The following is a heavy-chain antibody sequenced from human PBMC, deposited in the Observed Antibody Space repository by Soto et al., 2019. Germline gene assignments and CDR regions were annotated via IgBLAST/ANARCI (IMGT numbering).Heavy chain of an antibody. CDR1: GGTFSSYA. CDR3: AREGSYCGGDCYAAWYFDL. D-gene: IGHD2-21*02. V-gene: IGHV1-69*01. Sequence: QVQLVQSGAEVKKPGSSVKVSCKASGGTFSSYAISWVRQAPGQGLEWMGGIIPIFGTANYAQKFQGRVTITADESTSTAYMELDSLRAEDTAVYYCAREGSYCGGDCYAAWYFDLWGRGTLVTVSS. J-gene: IGHJ2*01. CDR2: IIPIFGTA.